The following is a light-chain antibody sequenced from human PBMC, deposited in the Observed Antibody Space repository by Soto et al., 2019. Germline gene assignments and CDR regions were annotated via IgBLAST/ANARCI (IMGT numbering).Light chain of an antibody. V-gene: IGLV2-8*01. Sequence: QSALTRPPSASGSPGQSVTISCTGTTSDVGGYNYVSWYQQHPGKAPKLLIYEVNKRPSGVPDRFSGSKSGNTASLTVSGLQAEDEADYYCSSYAGSNKLGVFGGGTKVTVL. CDR3: SSYAGSNKLGV. CDR1: TSDVGGYNY. J-gene: IGLJ2*01. CDR2: EVN.